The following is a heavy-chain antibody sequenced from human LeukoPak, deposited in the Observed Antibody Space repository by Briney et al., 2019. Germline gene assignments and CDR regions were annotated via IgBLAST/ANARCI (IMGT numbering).Heavy chain of an antibody. D-gene: IGHD1-7*01. CDR3: ARQEGYNWNWVYFDY. V-gene: IGHV5-51*01. CDR2: IYPGDSDT. CDR1: GYSFTSYW. Sequence: GESLKISCKGSGYSFTSYWIGWVRQMPGKRLEWMGTIYPGDSDTRYSPSFQGQVTISADKSISTAYLQWSSLRASDTAMYYCARQEGYNWNWVYFDYWGQGTLVTVSS. J-gene: IGHJ4*02.